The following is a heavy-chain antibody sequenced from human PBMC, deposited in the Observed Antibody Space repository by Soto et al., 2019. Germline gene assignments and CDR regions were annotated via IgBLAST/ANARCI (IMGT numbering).Heavy chain of an antibody. J-gene: IGHJ6*02. CDR3: ANIIEVVAATRGSDGMDV. D-gene: IGHD2-15*01. Sequence: GGSLRLSCAASGFTFSSYGMHWVRQAPGKGLEWVAVISYDGSNKYYADSVKGRFTISRDNSKNTLYLQMNSLRAEDTAVYYWANIIEVVAATRGSDGMDVWGQGTTVTVSS. CDR1: GFTFSSYG. V-gene: IGHV3-30*18. CDR2: ISYDGSNK.